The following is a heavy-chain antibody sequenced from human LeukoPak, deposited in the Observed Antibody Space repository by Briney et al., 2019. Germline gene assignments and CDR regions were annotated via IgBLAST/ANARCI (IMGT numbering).Heavy chain of an antibody. Sequence: SETLSLTCAVSGYSISRGYSWGWIRQPPGKGLEWIGNIYHSGSTYYNPSLKSRPTISADTPTNQLSLRVGSGTAPHPPVFSCAVGAGAAVRGYYSCYRVVGGEGTTVTVS. D-gene: IGHD6-13*01. CDR2: IYHSGST. V-gene: IGHV4-38-2*01. CDR1: GYSISRGYS. J-gene: IGHJ6*03. CDR3: AVGAGAAVRGYYSCYRVV.